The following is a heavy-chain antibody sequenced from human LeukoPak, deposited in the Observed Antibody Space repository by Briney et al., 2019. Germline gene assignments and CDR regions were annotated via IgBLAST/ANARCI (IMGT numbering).Heavy chain of an antibody. D-gene: IGHD4-17*01. J-gene: IGHJ4*02. CDR3: ARTTDYGDYDY. CDR1: GSTFAGYY. V-gene: IGHV1-18*04. CDR2: ISAYNGNT. Sequence: ASVKVSCKASGSTFAGYYVHWVRQAPGQGLEWMGWISAYNGNTNYAQKLQGRVTMTTDTSTSTAYMELRSLRSDDTAVYYCARTTDYGDYDYWGQGTLVTVSS.